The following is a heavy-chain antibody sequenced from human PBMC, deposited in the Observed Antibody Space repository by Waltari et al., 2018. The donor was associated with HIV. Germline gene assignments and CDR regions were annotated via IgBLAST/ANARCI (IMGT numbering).Heavy chain of an antibody. CDR1: GFSFTGFY. V-gene: IGHV1-2*02. D-gene: IGHD5-18*01. J-gene: IGHJ4*02. Sequence: QAQLVQSGAEVKKPGASIKVSCKTSGFSFTGFYLHWVRQAPGQGLEWMGWMNPGTGVTKYARTFQGRVTMTRDTSINTAYVELSRLTSDDTAVYFCARGYPHFDYWGQGTLVTVSS. CDR2: MNPGTGVT. CDR3: ARGYPHFDY.